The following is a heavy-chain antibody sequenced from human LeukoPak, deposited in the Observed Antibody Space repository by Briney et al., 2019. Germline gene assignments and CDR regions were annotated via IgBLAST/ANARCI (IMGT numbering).Heavy chain of an antibody. CDR2: FHYSGTT. J-gene: IGHJ3*02. CDR1: GGSISSYY. V-gene: IGHV4-59*08. Sequence: SETLSVTCTVSGGSISSYYWSWIRQPPGKELEWIGYFHYSGTTNYNPSLKSRVTISVDTSKNQFSLKLRFVTAADTAVYYCARTYSSGAFDIWGQGTMVTVSS. D-gene: IGHD6-25*01. CDR3: ARTYSSGAFDI.